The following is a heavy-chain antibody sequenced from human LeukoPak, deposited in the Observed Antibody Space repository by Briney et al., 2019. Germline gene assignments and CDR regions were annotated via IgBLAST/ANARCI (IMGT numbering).Heavy chain of an antibody. CDR3: ASRTPSGIAVAGSIDY. J-gene: IGHJ4*02. CDR1: GGTFSSYA. CDR2: IIPIFGTA. D-gene: IGHD6-19*01. Sequence: SVKVSCKASGGTFSSYAISWVRQAPGQRLEWMGRIIPIFGTANYAQKFQGRVTITADKSTSTAYMELSSLRSEDTAVYYCASRTPSGIAVAGSIDYWGQGTLVTVSS. V-gene: IGHV1-69*06.